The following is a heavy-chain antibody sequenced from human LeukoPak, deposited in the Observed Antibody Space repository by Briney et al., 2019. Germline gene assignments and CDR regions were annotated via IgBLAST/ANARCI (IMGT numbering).Heavy chain of an antibody. CDR3: ARVNSPDYGYYYYYGMDV. J-gene: IGHJ6*02. Sequence: ASVKVSCKASGYTFTSYDINWVRQATGQGLEWMGWMNPNSGNTGYAQKFQGRVTMTRNTSISTAYMELSSLRSEDTAVYYCARVNSPDYGYYYYYGMDVWGQGTTATVSS. CDR1: GYTFTSYD. D-gene: IGHD3-16*01. V-gene: IGHV1-8*01. CDR2: MNPNSGNT.